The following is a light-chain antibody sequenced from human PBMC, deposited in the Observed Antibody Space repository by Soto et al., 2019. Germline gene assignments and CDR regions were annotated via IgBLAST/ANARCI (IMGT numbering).Light chain of an antibody. V-gene: IGKV1-39*01. Sequence: DIQMTQSPSSLSASVGDRVTITCRASQSISSYLNWYQQKPGKAPKLLIYAASSLQSGVPSRFSGSGSGTDFTLTISSLQPEDFATYYCQQSYSTTRMYTFGKGTKLEIK. J-gene: IGKJ2*01. CDR3: QQSYSTTRMYT. CDR2: AAS. CDR1: QSISSY.